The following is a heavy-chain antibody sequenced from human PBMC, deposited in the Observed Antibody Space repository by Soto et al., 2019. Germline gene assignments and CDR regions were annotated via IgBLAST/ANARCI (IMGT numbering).Heavy chain of an antibody. CDR1: EYTFSSDY. Sequence: QAQLVQSGAEVKEPGASVRISCKTSEYTFSSDYVHWVRLAPGQGLEWMGVLNPSGTVTVYAPKFQGRVTMTRDTSTGTVYMDLGSLRSDDTAMYYCTRDEPKGLNDAFHAWGQGTMVTVSS. V-gene: IGHV1-46*03. CDR2: LNPSGTVT. J-gene: IGHJ3*01. CDR3: TRDEPKGLNDAFHA.